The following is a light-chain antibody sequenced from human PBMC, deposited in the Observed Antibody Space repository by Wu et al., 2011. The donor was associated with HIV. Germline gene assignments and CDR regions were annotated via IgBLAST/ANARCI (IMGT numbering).Light chain of an antibody. CDR1: QSVNIN. J-gene: IGKJ1*01. CDR3: QQYGSSPWT. Sequence: ATLSCRASQSVNINLAWYQQKPGQAPRLLIYGASRRATGIPDRVSGSGSGTDFTLTISRLEPEDFAVYYCQQYGSSPWTFGQGTKVEIK. V-gene: IGKV3-20*01. CDR2: GAS.